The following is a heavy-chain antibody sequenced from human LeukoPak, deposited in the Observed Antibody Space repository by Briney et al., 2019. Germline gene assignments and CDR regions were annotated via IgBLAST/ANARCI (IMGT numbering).Heavy chain of an antibody. CDR1: GYTFTSYG. J-gene: IGHJ5*02. CDR3: ARDRYYYGSGTYPGGFDP. V-gene: IGHV1-69*04. D-gene: IGHD3-10*01. Sequence: SVKVSCKASGYTFTSYGISWVRQAPGQGLEWMGRIIPILGIANYAQKFQGRVTITADKSTSTAYMELSSLRSEDTAVYYCARDRYYYGSGTYPGGFDPWGQGTLVTVSS. CDR2: IIPILGIA.